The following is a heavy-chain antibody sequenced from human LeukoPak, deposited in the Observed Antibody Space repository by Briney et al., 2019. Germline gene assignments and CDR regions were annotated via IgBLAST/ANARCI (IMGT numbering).Heavy chain of an antibody. D-gene: IGHD1-26*01. V-gene: IGHV4-59*08. J-gene: IGHJ4*02. Sequence: SETLSLTCTVSGDSISSHYWSWIREPPGKGLEWIGYIQYSGSTNYNSSLKSRATISADTSKNQFSLKLSSVTAADTAVYYGARRNSGSYYPFDYWGQGTLVTVSS. CDR1: GDSISSHY. CDR2: IQYSGST. CDR3: ARRNSGSYYPFDY.